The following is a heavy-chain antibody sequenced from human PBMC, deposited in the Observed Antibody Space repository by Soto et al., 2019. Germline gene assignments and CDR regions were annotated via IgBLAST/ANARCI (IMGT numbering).Heavy chain of an antibody. V-gene: IGHV3-23*01. CDR1: GFTFSSYA. D-gene: IGHD3-10*01. Sequence: SGGSLRLSCAASGFTFSSYAMSWVRQAPGKGLEWVSAISGSGGSTYYADSVKGRFTISRDNSKNTLYLQMNSLRAEDTAVYYCAKGRGVVRGVIIPDYYYYGMDVWGQGTTVTVSS. CDR2: ISGSGGST. J-gene: IGHJ6*02. CDR3: AKGRGVVRGVIIPDYYYYGMDV.